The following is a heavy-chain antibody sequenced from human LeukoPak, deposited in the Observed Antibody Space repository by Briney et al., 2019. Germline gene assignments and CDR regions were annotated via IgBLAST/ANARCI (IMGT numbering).Heavy chain of an antibody. CDR3: ARDRRSYYYGSGSYFDP. V-gene: IGHV4-4*02. D-gene: IGHD3-10*01. J-gene: IGHJ5*02. CDR2: IYHSGST. Sequence: SGTLSLTCAVSGGSISSSNWWSWVRQPPGKGLEWIGAIYHSGSTNYNPSLKSRVTISVDKSKNQFSLKLSSVTAADTAVYYCARDRRSYYYGSGSYFDPWGQGTLVTVSS. CDR1: GGSISSSNW.